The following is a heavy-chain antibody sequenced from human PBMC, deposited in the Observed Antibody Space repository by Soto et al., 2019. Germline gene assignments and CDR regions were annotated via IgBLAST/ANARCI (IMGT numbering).Heavy chain of an antibody. V-gene: IGHV1-69*02. CDR2: IIPILGIA. D-gene: IGHD3-9*01. Sequence: QVQLVQSGAEVKKPGSSVKVSCKASGGTFSSYTISWVRQAPGQGLEWMGRIIPILGIANYAQKFQGRVTITADKSTSTAYMELSSLRSEDTAVYYCARGAGRYFGPPYGMDVWGQGTTVTVSS. CDR3: ARGAGRYFGPPYGMDV. CDR1: GGTFSSYT. J-gene: IGHJ6*02.